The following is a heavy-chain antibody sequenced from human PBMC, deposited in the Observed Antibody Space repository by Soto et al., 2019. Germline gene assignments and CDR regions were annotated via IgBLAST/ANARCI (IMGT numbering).Heavy chain of an antibody. CDR1: GGTFSSYA. CDR3: ASGTMVTLGYYYYYGMDV. V-gene: IGHV1-69*01. D-gene: IGHD3-10*01. Sequence: QVQLVQSGAEVKKPGSSVKVSCKASGGTFSSYAISWVRQAPGQGLEWMGGIIPIFGTANYAQKFQGRVTITADESTSTAYMELSSLRSEDTAVYYCASGTMVTLGYYYYYGMDVWGQGTTVTVSS. J-gene: IGHJ6*02. CDR2: IIPIFGTA.